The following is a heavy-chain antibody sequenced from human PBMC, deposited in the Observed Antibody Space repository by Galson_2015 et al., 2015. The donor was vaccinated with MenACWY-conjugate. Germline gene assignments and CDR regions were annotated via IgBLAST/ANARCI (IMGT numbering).Heavy chain of an antibody. V-gene: IGHV3-33*01. Sequence: SLRLSCAASEFPFSAHVMHWVRQAPGKGLEWVAVIWYDGSNTYYADSVKGRFTISRDNSKNTLYLQMNSLRAEDTAVYHCVRETTAATGELDYWGQGTLVTVSS. CDR3: VRETTAATGELDY. CDR2: IWYDGSNT. J-gene: IGHJ4*02. CDR1: EFPFSAHV. D-gene: IGHD7-27*01.